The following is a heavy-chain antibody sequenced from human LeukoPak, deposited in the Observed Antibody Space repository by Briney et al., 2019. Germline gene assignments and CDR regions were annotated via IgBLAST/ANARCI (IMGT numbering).Heavy chain of an antibody. CDR2: ISANNGNT. CDR3: ARTSGSWHLEPFQY. V-gene: IGHV1-18*01. Sequence: GASVNVSCKASGYTFTSYGISWVRQAPGQGLEWMGWISANNGNTNYAQKFQGRVTMTTETSTSTAYMALRSLRSDDTAVFYCARTSGSWHLEPFQYWGQGAPVTVSS. J-gene: IGHJ1*01. D-gene: IGHD6-13*01. CDR1: GYTFTSYG.